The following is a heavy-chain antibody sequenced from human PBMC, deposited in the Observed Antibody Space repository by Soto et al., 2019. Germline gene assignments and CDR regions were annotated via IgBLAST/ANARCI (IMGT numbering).Heavy chain of an antibody. V-gene: IGHV4-59*01. D-gene: IGHD3-3*01. J-gene: IGHJ4*02. CDR2: IYYSGST. CDR3: ARGGLEWYWGFDY. CDR1: GGSISSYY. Sequence: SETLSLTCTVSGGSISSYYWSWIRQPPGKGLEWIGYIYYSGSTNYNPSLKSRVTISVDTSKNQFSLKLSSVTAADTAVYYCARGGLEWYWGFDYWGQGTLVTVSS.